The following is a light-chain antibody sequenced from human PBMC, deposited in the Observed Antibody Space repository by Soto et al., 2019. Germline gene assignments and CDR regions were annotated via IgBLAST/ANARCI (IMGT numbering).Light chain of an antibody. CDR2: DVN. CDR1: TSDVGGYNY. V-gene: IGLV2-11*01. J-gene: IGLJ1*01. CDR3: CSYAGSYLYV. Sequence: QSALTQPRSVSGSLGQSVTISCTGTTSDVGGYNYVSWYQHRPGKAPKLIIYDVNNRPSGVPDRFSGSKSGNTASLTISGPRPEDEADYHCCSYAGSYLYVFGTGTKAPS.